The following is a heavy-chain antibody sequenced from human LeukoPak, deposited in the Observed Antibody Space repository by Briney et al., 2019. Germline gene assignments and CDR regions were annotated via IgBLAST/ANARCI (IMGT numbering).Heavy chain of an antibody. J-gene: IGHJ3*02. CDR2: INPNCGGT. CDR3: ARGLAGRRHKDYAFDI. V-gene: IGHV1-2*02. CDR1: GYTFTGYY. D-gene: IGHD2-21*01. Sequence: ASVKVSCKASGYTFTGYYMHWVRQAPGQGLEWMGWINPNCGGTNYAQKFQGRVTMTRDTSISTAYMELSRLRSDDTAVYYCARGLAGRRHKDYAFDIWGQGTMVTVSS.